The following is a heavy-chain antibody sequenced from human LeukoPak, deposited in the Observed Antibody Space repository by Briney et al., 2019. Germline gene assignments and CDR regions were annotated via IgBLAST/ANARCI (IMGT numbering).Heavy chain of an antibody. CDR1: GGTFSSYT. V-gene: IGHV1-69*02. Sequence: SVKVSCKASGGTFSSYTISWVRQAPGQGLEWMGRIIPILGIANYAQKFQGRVTITADKSTSTAYMELSSLRSEDTAVYYCARYPGIAVAGYYFDYWGRGTLVTVSS. CDR3: ARYPGIAVAGYYFDY. CDR2: IIPILGIA. J-gene: IGHJ4*02. D-gene: IGHD6-19*01.